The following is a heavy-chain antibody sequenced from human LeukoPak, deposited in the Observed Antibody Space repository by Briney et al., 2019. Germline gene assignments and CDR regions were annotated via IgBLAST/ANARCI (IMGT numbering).Heavy chain of an antibody. Sequence: ASVKVSCKTSGYTFTGYYMHWVRQAPGQGLEWMGWINPKSGGTNYAEKFQGRVTMTRDTSISAAYMELSRLRSDDTAVYYCARERYSGGGWYMDVWGKGTTVTVSS. CDR2: INPKSGGT. CDR3: ARERYSGGGWYMDV. J-gene: IGHJ6*03. CDR1: GYTFTGYY. V-gene: IGHV1-2*02. D-gene: IGHD1-26*01.